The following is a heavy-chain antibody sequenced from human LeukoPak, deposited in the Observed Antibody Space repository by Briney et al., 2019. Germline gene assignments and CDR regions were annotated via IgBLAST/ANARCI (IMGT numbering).Heavy chain of an antibody. Sequence: GESLRISCKGSGYSFTSYWISWMRQMPGKGLEWMGRIDPSDSYTNYSPSFQGHVTISADKSISTAYLQWSSLKASDTAMYYCARHQGYSSSCQYWGQGTLVTVSS. CDR3: ARHQGYSSSCQY. V-gene: IGHV5-10-1*01. J-gene: IGHJ4*02. CDR1: GYSFTSYW. CDR2: IDPSDSYT. D-gene: IGHD6-13*01.